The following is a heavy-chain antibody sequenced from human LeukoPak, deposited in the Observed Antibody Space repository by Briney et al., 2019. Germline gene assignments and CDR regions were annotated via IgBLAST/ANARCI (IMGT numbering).Heavy chain of an antibody. CDR2: IHHSGRS. CDR1: ADSLSSGGHY. D-gene: IGHD3-10*01. Sequence: SVTPSLTCTVSADSLSSGGHYWAWIRQLPGKGLESIGFIHHSGRSRHNPSLKDRVAISVDTSRKQFALKLSSVTAADTAMYYCARGGNRFGGFYFDYWGQGIQVIVSS. J-gene: IGHJ4*02. V-gene: IGHV4-31*03. CDR3: ARGGNRFGGFYFDY.